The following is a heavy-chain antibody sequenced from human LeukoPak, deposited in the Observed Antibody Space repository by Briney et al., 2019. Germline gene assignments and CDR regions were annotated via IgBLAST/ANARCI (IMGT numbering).Heavy chain of an antibody. CDR1: GFKFGNYG. CDR2: IWYDGSKK. V-gene: IGHV3-33*06. J-gene: IGHJ4*02. D-gene: IGHD5-24*01. CDR3: AKDGVETAINPSEINY. Sequence: PGGSLRLSCAASGFKFGNYGMHWVRQAPGKGLEWVAVIWYDGSKKYYADSVKGRVTISRDNSKNTLYLQMNSLRAEDTGVYYCAKDGVETAINPSEINYWGQGTLVTVSS.